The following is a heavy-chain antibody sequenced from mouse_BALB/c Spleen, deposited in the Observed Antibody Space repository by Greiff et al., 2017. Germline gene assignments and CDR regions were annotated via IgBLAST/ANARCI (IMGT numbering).Heavy chain of an antibody. CDR2: SRNKANDYTT. CDR1: GFTFSDFY. V-gene: IGHV7-1*02. Sequence: DVKLVESGGGLVQPGGSLRLSCATSGFTFSDFYMEWVRQPPGKRLEWIAASRNKANDYTTEYSASVKGRFIVSRDTSQSILYLQMNALRAEDTAIYYCARALYGNYLDYWGQGTTLTVSS. J-gene: IGHJ2*01. D-gene: IGHD2-10*02. CDR3: ARALYGNYLDY.